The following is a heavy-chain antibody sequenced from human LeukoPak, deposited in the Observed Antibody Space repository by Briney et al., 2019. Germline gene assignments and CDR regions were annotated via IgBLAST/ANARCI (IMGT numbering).Heavy chain of an antibody. D-gene: IGHD2-2*01. CDR2: MNPNSGNT. CDR1: RYTFTSYD. J-gene: IGHJ3*02. Sequence: RASVKVSCKASRYTFTSYDINWVRQATGQGLEWMGWMNPNSGNTGYAQKFQGRVTMTRNTSISTAYMELSSLRSEDTAVYYCARYCSSTSCYRAFDIWGQGTMVTVSS. CDR3: ARYCSSTSCYRAFDI. V-gene: IGHV1-8*01.